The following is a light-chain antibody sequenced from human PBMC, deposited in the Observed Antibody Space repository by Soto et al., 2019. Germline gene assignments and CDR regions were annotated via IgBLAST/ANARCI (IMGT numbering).Light chain of an antibody. CDR3: SAYTTSNTLI. Sequence: QSALTQPASVSGSPRQAGTISCTGTSSDGGGYDYVSWYQQNPGTAPKLILYEVNNRPSGVSNRFSGSKSGNTASLIISGLPTEDEANYNCSAYTTSNTLIFGTGTKVTVL. J-gene: IGLJ1*01. CDR1: SSDGGGYDY. V-gene: IGLV2-14*01. CDR2: EVN.